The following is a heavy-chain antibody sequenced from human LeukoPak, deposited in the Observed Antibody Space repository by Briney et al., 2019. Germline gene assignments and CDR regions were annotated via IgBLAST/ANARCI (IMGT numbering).Heavy chain of an antibody. CDR1: VFTFSDYY. CDR2: ISSSGSTI. D-gene: IGHD3-3*01. J-gene: IGHJ4*02. Sequence: GGSLRLSCAASVFTFSDYYMSWIRQAPGKGLEWVSYISSSGSTIYYADSVKGRFTISRDNAKNSLYLQMNSLRAEDTAVYYCARDVPDFWSGFDYWGQGTLVTVSP. CDR3: ARDVPDFWSGFDY. V-gene: IGHV3-11*01.